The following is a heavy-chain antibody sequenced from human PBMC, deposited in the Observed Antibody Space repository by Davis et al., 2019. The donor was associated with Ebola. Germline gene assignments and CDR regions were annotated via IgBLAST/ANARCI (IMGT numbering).Heavy chain of an antibody. Sequence: SETLSLTCAVYGGSFSGYYWSWIRQPPGKGLEWIEEINHSGSTNYNPSLKSRVTISVDTSKNQFSLKLSSVTAADTAVYYCARGMGYGGLDPWGQGTLVTVSS. CDR3: ARGMGYGGLDP. CDR1: GGSFSGYY. D-gene: IGHD4-23*01. CDR2: INHSGST. V-gene: IGHV4-34*01. J-gene: IGHJ5*02.